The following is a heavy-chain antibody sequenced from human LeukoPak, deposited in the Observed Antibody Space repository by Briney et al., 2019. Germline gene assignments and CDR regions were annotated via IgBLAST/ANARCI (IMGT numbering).Heavy chain of an antibody. CDR1: GFTFSSYG. J-gene: IGHJ4*02. Sequence: PGGSLRLSCAASGFTFSSYGMHWVRQAPGKGLEWVAFIRYDGSNKYYADSVKGRSTISRDNSKNTLYLQMNSLRAEDTAVYYCAKDSLRYCSGGSCSHFDYWGQGTLVTVSS. V-gene: IGHV3-30*02. CDR3: AKDSLRYCSGGSCSHFDY. D-gene: IGHD2-15*01. CDR2: IRYDGSNK.